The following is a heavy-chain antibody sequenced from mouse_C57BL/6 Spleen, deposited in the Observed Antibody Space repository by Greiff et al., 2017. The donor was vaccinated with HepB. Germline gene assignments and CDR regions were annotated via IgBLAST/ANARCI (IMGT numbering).Heavy chain of an antibody. CDR2: INPNYGTT. J-gene: IGHJ1*03. Sequence: VQLKESGPELVKPGASVKISCKASGYSFTDYNMNWVKQSNGKSLEWIGVINPNYGTTSYNQKFKGKATLTVDQSSSTAYMQLNSLTSVDSAVYYCARFEGYYEDWYFDVWGTGTTVTVSS. CDR3: ARFEGYYEDWYFDV. V-gene: IGHV1-39*01. CDR1: GYSFTDYN. D-gene: IGHD2-3*01.